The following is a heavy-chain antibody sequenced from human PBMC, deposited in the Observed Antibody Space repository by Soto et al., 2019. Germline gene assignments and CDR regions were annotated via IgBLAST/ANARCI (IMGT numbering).Heavy chain of an antibody. D-gene: IGHD1-26*01. Sequence: GGSLRLSCAASGFTFSSYSMNWVRQAPGKGLEWVSSISSSSSYIYYADSVKGRFTISRDNAKNSLYLQMNSLRAEDTAVYYCARSGGSYYFDYWGQGTLVTVSS. V-gene: IGHV3-21*01. CDR2: ISSSSSYI. J-gene: IGHJ4*02. CDR3: ARSGGSYYFDY. CDR1: GFTFSSYS.